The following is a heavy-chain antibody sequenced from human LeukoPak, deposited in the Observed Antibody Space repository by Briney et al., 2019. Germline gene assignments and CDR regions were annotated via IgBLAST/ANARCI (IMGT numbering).Heavy chain of an antibody. D-gene: IGHD3-22*01. CDR2: IYTSGTT. Sequence: SQTLSLTCTVSGGSINSGAYYWSWIRQPAGKGLEWIGRIYTSGTTNYNPSLKSRLTISTDTSKNQFSLKLSSVTAADTAVYYCARDHPHYYYDTSGYYDYWRQGILVTVSS. CDR1: GGSINSGAYY. V-gene: IGHV4-61*02. J-gene: IGHJ4*02. CDR3: ARDHPHYYYDTSGYYDY.